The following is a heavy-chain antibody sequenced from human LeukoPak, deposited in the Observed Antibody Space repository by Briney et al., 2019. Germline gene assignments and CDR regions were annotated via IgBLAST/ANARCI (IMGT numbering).Heavy chain of an antibody. CDR1: GGSISSGSYY. CDR3: ARTYCSGGSCHFDY. J-gene: IGHJ4*02. Sequence: SETLSLTCTVSGGSISSGSYYWGWIRQPPGKGLEWIGYIYYSGNTDSNPSLKSRVTISVDTSKNQFSLKLSSVTAADTAVYYCARTYCSGGSCHFDYWGQGTLVTVSS. V-gene: IGHV4-61*05. D-gene: IGHD2-15*01. CDR2: IYYSGNT.